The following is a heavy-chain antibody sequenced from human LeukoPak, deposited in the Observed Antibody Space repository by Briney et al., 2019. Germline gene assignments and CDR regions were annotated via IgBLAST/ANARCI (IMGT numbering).Heavy chain of an antibody. D-gene: IGHD7-27*01. CDR1: GDSINSSDYY. J-gene: IGHJ4*02. V-gene: IGHV4-39*01. CDR3: ARHGNWDPFDY. Sequence: SETLSLTCGVSGDSINSSDYYWAWIRQPPGEGLEWIGTIYYSGSTYYKSSLKSRLTISVDSSKNQFSLKMISVTAADTGVYYCARHGNWDPFDYWGQGALVTVSS. CDR2: IYYSGST.